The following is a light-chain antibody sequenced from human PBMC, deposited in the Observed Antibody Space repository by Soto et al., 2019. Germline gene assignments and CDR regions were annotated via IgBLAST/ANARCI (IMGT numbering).Light chain of an antibody. CDR3: AAWDDSLSGGG. CDR1: SSNIGTNY. J-gene: IGLJ3*02. CDR2: RNN. Sequence: QYVLTQPPSASGTPGQRVTISCSGSSSNIGTNYVYWYQQLPGTAPKLLIYRNNQRPSGVPDRFSGSKSGTSASLAISGLRSEDEADYYCAAWDDSLSGGGFGGGTKLTVL. V-gene: IGLV1-47*01.